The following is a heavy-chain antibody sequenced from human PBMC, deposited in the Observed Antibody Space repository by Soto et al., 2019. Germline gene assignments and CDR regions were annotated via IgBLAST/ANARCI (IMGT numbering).Heavy chain of an antibody. V-gene: IGHV4-31*02. D-gene: IGHD1-26*01. CDR2: IFSSGST. CDR1: GASVARGGYF. CDR3: AVHRATTGAALFNWFGQ. J-gene: IGHJ5*02. Sequence: PSETLSLTCSVSGASVARGGYFWTWIRQLPGKGLEWIGYIFSSGSTPYNPSLQSRLSMSLDTSWNQFSLKLTCLTVEDTADYYCAVHRATTGAALFNWFGQWGKGSLVIVS.